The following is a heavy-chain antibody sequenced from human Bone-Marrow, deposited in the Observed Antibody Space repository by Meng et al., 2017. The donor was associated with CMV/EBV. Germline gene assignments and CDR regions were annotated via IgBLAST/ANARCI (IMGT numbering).Heavy chain of an antibody. V-gene: IGHV3-21*01. CDR1: GFSFSDYR. CDR2: IKTGSTYI. CDR3: AKWKPGDFVVPAAITGYYGMDV. Sequence: GESLKISCAASGFSFSDYRMNWVRQAPGKGLEWVSSIKTGSTYIHYADSVKGRFTISRDNAQNSLYLQMNSLRAEDTAVYYCAKWKPGDFVVPAAITGYYGMDVWGQGTTVNVSS. D-gene: IGHD2-2*01. J-gene: IGHJ6*01.